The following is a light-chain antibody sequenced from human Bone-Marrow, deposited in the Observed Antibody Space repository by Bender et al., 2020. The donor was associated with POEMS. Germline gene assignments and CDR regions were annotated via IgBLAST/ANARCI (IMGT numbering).Light chain of an antibody. CDR3: CSFAGNLVL. V-gene: IGLV2-11*01. J-gene: IGLJ2*01. CDR2: EVI. Sequence: QSALTQPRSVSGSPGQSVTISCTATSSDIGGHDSVSWYQHHPGKAPKVMIFEVIQRPSGVPARFSGSKSGNTASLTISGLRAEDEADYYCCSFAGNLVLFGGGTTLTVL. CDR1: SSDIGGHDS.